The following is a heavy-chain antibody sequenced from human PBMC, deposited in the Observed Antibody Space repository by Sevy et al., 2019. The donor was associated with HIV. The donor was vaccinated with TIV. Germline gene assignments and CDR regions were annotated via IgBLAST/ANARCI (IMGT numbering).Heavy chain of an antibody. D-gene: IGHD3-22*01. CDR2: IISIFGTT. CDR1: GGTFSSYA. CDR3: AGGVTMIRGGGYYFDY. J-gene: IGHJ4*02. V-gene: IGHV1-69*13. Sequence: ASVKVSCKASGGTFSSYAIHWVRQAPGQGLEWMGGIISIFGTTNYAQKFHGRVTITADESTRTSNMELSSLRSEDTAVYYCAGGVTMIRGGGYYFDYWGQGTLVTVSS.